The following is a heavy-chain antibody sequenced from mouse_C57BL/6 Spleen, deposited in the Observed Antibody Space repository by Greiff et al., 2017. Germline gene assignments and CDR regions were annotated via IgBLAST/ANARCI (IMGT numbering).Heavy chain of an antibody. J-gene: IGHJ4*01. V-gene: IGHV5-9-1*02. Sequence: VKLMESGEGLVKPGGSLNLSCAASGFTFSSYAMSWVRQTPEKRLEWVAYISSGGDYIYYADTVKGRFTISRDNSRNTLYLQMSRLKSEDTAMYYCTIHYGYAMDYWGQGTSVTVSS. CDR1: GFTFSSYA. D-gene: IGHD1-2*01. CDR3: TIHYGYAMDY. CDR2: ISSGGDYI.